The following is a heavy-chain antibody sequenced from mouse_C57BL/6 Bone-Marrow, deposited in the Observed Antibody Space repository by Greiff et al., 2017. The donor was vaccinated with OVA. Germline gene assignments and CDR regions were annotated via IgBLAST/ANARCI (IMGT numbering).Heavy chain of an antibody. Sequence: QVQLQQPGAELVKPGASVKVSCKASGYTFTSYWMHWVKQRPGQGLEWIGRIHPSDSDTNYNQKFKGKPTLTVDKSSSTAYMQISSLTSEDSAVYYCAIGTGLRRGCAYWGQGTLVTVSA. V-gene: IGHV1-74*01. CDR2: IHPSDSDT. J-gene: IGHJ3*01. CDR1: GYTFTSYW. CDR3: AIGTGLRRGCAY. D-gene: IGHD2-4*01.